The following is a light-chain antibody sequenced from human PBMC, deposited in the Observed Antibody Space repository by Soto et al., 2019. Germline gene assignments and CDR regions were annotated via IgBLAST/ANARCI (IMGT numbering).Light chain of an antibody. CDR3: CSYAGRSSFV. Sequence: QSALTQPASVSGSPGQSITISCTGSSSDVGSYKFVSWFQQHPGKAPKLIIYEGSKRPSGVSYRFSGSKSGNSASLTISGLQAEDEADYYCCSYAGRSSFVFGGGTKLTVL. CDR1: SSDVGSYKF. J-gene: IGLJ2*01. V-gene: IGLV2-23*03. CDR2: EGS.